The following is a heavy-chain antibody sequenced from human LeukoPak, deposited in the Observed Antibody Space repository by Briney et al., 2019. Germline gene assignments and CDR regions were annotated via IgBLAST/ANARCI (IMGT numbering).Heavy chain of an antibody. CDR2: IYYSGST. J-gene: IGHJ6*03. CDR3: ARAYVDTAMVTGYYYYMDV. CDR1: GGSITSYY. V-gene: IGHV4-59*01. D-gene: IGHD5-18*01. Sequence: TATLSLTCTVSGGSITSYYWSWIRQPPGKGLEWIGYIYYSGSTNYNPSLKSRVTISVDTSKNQFSLKLSSVTAADTAVYYCARAYVDTAMVTGYYYYMDVWGKGTTVTVSS.